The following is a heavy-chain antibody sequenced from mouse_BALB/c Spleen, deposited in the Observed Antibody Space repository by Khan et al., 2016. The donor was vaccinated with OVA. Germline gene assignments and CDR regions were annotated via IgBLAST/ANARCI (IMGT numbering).Heavy chain of an antibody. CDR2: INPSNGYT. CDR1: GYTFTTYT. CDR3: ARVGANYRSDVWFSY. D-gene: IGHD2-14*01. J-gene: IGHJ3*01. V-gene: IGHV1-4*01. Sequence: QVQLKESGAELARPGASVKMSCKASGYTFTTYTMHWVKQRPGQGLEWIGYINPSNGYTNYNQKFKDKSTLTADKSSSTAYMQLSSLTSDYSAVYYCARVGANYRSDVWFSYWGQGTLVTVSA.